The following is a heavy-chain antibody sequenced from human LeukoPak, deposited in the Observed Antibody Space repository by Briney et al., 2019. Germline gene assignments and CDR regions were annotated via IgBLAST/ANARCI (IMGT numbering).Heavy chain of an antibody. V-gene: IGHV3-74*01. Sequence: GGSLRLSCAASGFTFSSYWMHWVCQAPGKGLVWVSRINSDGISTSYADSVKGRFTISRDNAKNTLYLQMNSLRAEDTAVYYCARDIGLAVVVPAALDYWGQGTLVTVSS. CDR1: GFTFSSYW. J-gene: IGHJ4*02. CDR3: ARDIGLAVVVPAALDY. D-gene: IGHD2-2*01. CDR2: INSDGIST.